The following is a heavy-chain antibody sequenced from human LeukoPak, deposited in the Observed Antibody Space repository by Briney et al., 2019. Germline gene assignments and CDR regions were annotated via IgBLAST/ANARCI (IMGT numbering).Heavy chain of an antibody. CDR2: ISGTSSSYK. CDR3: ARPSINDYGDFGY. Sequence: GGSLRLSCAASGFTFSSYSLNWARQAPGKGLEWISSISGTSSSYKYYADSVKGRFTISRDDAKNSLYLQMNSLRAEDTAVYYCARPSINDYGDFGYWGQGTLVTVSS. CDR1: GFTFSSYS. V-gene: IGHV3-21*01. J-gene: IGHJ4*02. D-gene: IGHD4-17*01.